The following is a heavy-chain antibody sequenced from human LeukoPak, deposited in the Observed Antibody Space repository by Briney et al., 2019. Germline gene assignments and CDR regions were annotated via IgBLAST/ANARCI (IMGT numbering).Heavy chain of an antibody. D-gene: IGHD3-10*01. J-gene: IGHJ3*02. CDR1: RYTFTVYH. Sequence: ASVKVSCKASRYTFTVYHMHWVRQAPGHGLEWMGLINPNNGDTGSPQRFQGRITMTRDTSVTTVYIELTRLRSDDTAVYYCARDRGALDAFDIWGQGTMVTVSS. CDR2: INPNNGDT. CDR3: ARDRGALDAFDI. V-gene: IGHV1-2*02.